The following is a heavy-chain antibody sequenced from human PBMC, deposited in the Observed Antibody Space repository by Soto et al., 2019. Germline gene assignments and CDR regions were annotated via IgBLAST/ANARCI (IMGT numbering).Heavy chain of an antibody. Sequence: SETLSLTCTVSGGSISSGDYYWSWIRQPPGKGLEWIGYIYYSGSTYYNPSLKSRVTISVDTSKNQFSLKLSSVTAADTAVYYCARDQAGPRITMVRGVIDYYYYGMDVWGQGTTVT. D-gene: IGHD3-10*01. CDR1: GGSISSGDYY. J-gene: IGHJ6*02. CDR2: IYYSGST. CDR3: ARDQAGPRITMVRGVIDYYYYGMDV. V-gene: IGHV4-30-4*01.